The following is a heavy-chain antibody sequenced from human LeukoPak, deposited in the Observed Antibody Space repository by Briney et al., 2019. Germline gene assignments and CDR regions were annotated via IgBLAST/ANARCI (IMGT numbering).Heavy chain of an antibody. D-gene: IGHD2-15*01. CDR3: ARDYIHYYYMDV. CDR1: GFTFSSYS. V-gene: IGHV3-48*04. J-gene: IGHJ6*03. Sequence: LTGGSLRLSCAASGFTFSSYSMNWVRQAPGKGLEWVSYISSSSSTIYYADSVKGQFTISRDNAKNSLYLQMNSLRAEDTAVYYCARDYIHYYYMDVWGKGTTVTVSS. CDR2: ISSSSSTI.